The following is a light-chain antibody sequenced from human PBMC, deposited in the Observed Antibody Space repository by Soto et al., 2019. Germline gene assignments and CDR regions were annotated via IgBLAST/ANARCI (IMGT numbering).Light chain of an antibody. CDR3: QKYNSAPYT. CDR1: QGISNS. Sequence: DIQMTQSPSSLSASVGDRVTITCRASQGISNSLAWYQQKPGKVPKLLIYAASTLQSGVPSRFSGSGSGTDITLTISSLQPEDVATYYGQKYNSAPYTFGQGTKLEIK. CDR2: AAS. V-gene: IGKV1-27*01. J-gene: IGKJ2*01.